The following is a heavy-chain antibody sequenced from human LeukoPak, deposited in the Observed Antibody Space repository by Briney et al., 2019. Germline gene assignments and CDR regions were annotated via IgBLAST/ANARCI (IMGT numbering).Heavy chain of an antibody. Sequence: GGSLRLSCAASGFTFSGSAMHWVRQASGKGLEWVGRIRSKANSYATAYAASVKGRFTISRDDSKNTAYPQMNSLKTEDTAVYYCTSRSGRWLQFNAFDIWGQGTMVTVSS. CDR2: IRSKANSYAT. V-gene: IGHV3-73*01. CDR1: GFTFSGSA. J-gene: IGHJ3*02. CDR3: TSRSGRWLQFNAFDI. D-gene: IGHD5-24*01.